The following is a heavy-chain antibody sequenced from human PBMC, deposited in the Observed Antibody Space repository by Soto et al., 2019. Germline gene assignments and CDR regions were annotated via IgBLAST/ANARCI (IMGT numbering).Heavy chain of an antibody. J-gene: IGHJ6*02. V-gene: IGHV4-31*03. Sequence: QVQLQESGPGLVKPSQTLSLTCTVSGGPITNYWSWIRQHPGKGLEWIGYIYDSGSTYYNPSLKSRVTMSLDTSKNQLSLKLPSVTASDTAVYYCARVNLDYVTGMDVWGQGTSVTGSS. CDR2: IYDSGST. CDR1: GGPITNY. CDR3: ARVNLDYVTGMDV. D-gene: IGHD4-17*01.